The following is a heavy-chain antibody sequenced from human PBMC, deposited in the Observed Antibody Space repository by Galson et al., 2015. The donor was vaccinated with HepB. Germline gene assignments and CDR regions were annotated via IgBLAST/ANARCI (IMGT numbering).Heavy chain of an antibody. V-gene: IGHV4-34*01. CDR2: INHSGST. D-gene: IGHD4-23*01. J-gene: IGHJ5*02. CDR1: GFTFNNYA. Sequence: LRLSCAASGFTFNNYAMNWVRQAPGKGLEWIGEINHSGSTNYNPSLKSRVTISVDTSKNQFSLKLSSVTAADTAVYYCARGQVVNPYNWFDPWGQGTLVTVSS. CDR3: ARGQVVNPYNWFDP.